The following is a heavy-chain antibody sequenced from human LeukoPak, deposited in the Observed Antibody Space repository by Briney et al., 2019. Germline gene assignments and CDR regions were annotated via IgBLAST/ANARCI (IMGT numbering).Heavy chain of an antibody. CDR2: VSHSGNT. CDR3: VREREVPGTGEETWFAP. D-gene: IGHD3/OR15-3a*01. J-gene: IGHJ5*02. CDR1: GGSTSTNTW. Sequence: SGTLSLTCTVSGGSTSTNTWWSWVRQPPGRELEWIGEVSHSGNTNYNPSLKSRITMSMDRSKNQFSLELTSVTAADTAIYYCVREREVPGTGEETWFAPWGQGTQVTVTS. V-gene: IGHV4-4*02.